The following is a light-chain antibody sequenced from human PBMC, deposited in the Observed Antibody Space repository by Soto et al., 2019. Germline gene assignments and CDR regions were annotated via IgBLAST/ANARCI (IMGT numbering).Light chain of an antibody. CDR2: SNN. J-gene: IGLJ2*01. CDR3: AAWDDSLSGVV. V-gene: IGLV1-44*01. Sequence: QSVLTQPPSASGTPGQRVTISCSGSSSNIGSNTVNWYQQLPGTAPKLLLYSNNQRPSGVPDRFSGSKSGTSASLAISGLQSEDEADYYCAAWDDSLSGVVFGGGTKLTVL. CDR1: SSNIGSNT.